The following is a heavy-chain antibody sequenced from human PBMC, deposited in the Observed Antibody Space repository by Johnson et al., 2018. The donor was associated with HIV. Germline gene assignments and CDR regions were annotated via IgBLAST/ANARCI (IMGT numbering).Heavy chain of an antibody. Sequence: QVQLVESGGGLVKPRGSLRLSCAASGFTFSSYAIHWVRQAPGKGLEWVAVILYDGNNKYYADSVKGRFTISRDNSKSTLYLQMNSLRVEDTAVYYCARDRAPVYSSSSTPFDALDIWGQGTVVSVSS. CDR2: ILYDGNNK. D-gene: IGHD6-6*01. CDR1: GFTFSSYA. J-gene: IGHJ3*02. CDR3: ARDRAPVYSSSSTPFDALDI. V-gene: IGHV3-30-3*01.